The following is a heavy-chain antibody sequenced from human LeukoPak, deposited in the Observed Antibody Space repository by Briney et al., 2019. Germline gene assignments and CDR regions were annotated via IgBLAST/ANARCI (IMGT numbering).Heavy chain of an antibody. J-gene: IGHJ1*01. CDR3: ARDRLRTTRGPHPEYFQH. Sequence: GASVKVSCKASGYTFTSYGISWVRQAPGQGLEWMGWISAYNGNTNYAQKLQGRVTMTTDTSTSTAYMELRSLRSDDTAVYYCARDRLRTTRGPHPEYFQHWGQGTLVTVSS. CDR2: ISAYNGNT. CDR1: GYTFTSYG. D-gene: IGHD4-11*01. V-gene: IGHV1-18*01.